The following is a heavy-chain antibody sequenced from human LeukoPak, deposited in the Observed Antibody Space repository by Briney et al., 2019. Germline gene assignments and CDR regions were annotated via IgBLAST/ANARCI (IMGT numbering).Heavy chain of an antibody. CDR1: GGSISGYY. V-gene: IGHV4-59*01. CDR3: ARSTWGYAFDI. CDR2: IYYSGST. J-gene: IGHJ3*02. D-gene: IGHD7-27*01. Sequence: SETLSLTCTVSGGSISGYYWSWIRQPPGKGLEWIGNIYYSGSTNYTPSLKSRVTISLDTPKKQFSLKLSSVTAADTAVYYCARSTWGYAFDIWGQGTMVTVSS.